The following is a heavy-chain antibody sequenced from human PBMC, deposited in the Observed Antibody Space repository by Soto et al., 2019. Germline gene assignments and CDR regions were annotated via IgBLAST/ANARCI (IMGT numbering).Heavy chain of an antibody. D-gene: IGHD2-21*02. CDR3: TRGRLVTGGHYYYGLDV. CDR2: MNPNLGNT. Sequence: QVQLVQSGAEVKKPGASVKVSCKASGYTFTSYDINWVRQASGQGLEWMGWMNPNLGNTDYAQRFRGGVTMTRDTSTRTAYMELSKLESEDTAVYYCTRGRLVTGGHYYYGLDVWGQGTKVTVSS. J-gene: IGHJ6*02. V-gene: IGHV1-8*01. CDR1: GYTFTSYD.